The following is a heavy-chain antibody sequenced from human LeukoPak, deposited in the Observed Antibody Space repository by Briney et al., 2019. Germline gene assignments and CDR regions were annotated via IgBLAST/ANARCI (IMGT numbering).Heavy chain of an antibody. CDR1: GFTFGSYA. Sequence: GRSLRLSCAASGFTFGSYAMYWVRQAPGKGLEWVASIWYDGSDKYYRDSVKGRFTISRDNSKNTLYLQMNSLRAEDTAVYYCAKDRAEKYAFDYWGQGTLVTVSS. J-gene: IGHJ4*02. CDR3: AKDRAEKYAFDY. D-gene: IGHD2-2*01. V-gene: IGHV3-33*06. CDR2: IWYDGSDK.